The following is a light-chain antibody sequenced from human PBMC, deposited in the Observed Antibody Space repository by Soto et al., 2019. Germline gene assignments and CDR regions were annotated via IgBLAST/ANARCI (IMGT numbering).Light chain of an antibody. Sequence: QSVLTQPPSASGTPGQRVAISCSGGSSDIGPNPVNWYLHLPGAAPKLLIYRDNQRPSGVPDRFSGSKSGTSASLTISGLQSEDEADYFCSAWDDNIYGPVFGGGTKLTVL. CDR1: SSDIGPNP. CDR3: SAWDDNIYGPV. CDR2: RDN. J-gene: IGLJ2*01. V-gene: IGLV1-44*01.